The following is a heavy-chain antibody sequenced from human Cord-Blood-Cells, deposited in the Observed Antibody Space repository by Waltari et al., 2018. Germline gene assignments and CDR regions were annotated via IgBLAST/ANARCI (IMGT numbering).Heavy chain of an antibody. Sequence: QVQLVESGGGVVQPGRSLRLSCAAYGFTFSSYGLPWVRQAPGKGLEWVAVISYDGSNKYYADSVKGRFTISRDNSKNTLYLQMNSLRAEDTAVYYCAKDPPNSYSGYDDAFDIWGQGTMVTVSS. CDR3: AKDPPNSYSGYDDAFDI. CDR2: ISYDGSNK. J-gene: IGHJ3*02. D-gene: IGHD5-12*01. V-gene: IGHV3-30*18. CDR1: GFTFSSYG.